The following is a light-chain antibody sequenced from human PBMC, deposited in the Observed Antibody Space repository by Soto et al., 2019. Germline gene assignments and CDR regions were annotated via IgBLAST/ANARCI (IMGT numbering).Light chain of an antibody. CDR3: SSYTTSYFYV. V-gene: IGLV1-40*01. CDR2: TNN. J-gene: IGLJ1*01. CDR1: SSNIGAGYH. Sequence: QSVLTQPPSVSGAPGQRVTISCTGNSSNIGAGYHVHWYQQLPGTAPKLLIYTNNNRPSGVPDRFSGSRSGTSASLAITGLQAEDEAHYYCSSYTTSYFYVFGPGTKVTVL.